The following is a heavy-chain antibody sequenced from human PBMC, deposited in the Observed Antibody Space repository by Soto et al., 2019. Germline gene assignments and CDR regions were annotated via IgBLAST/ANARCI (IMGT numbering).Heavy chain of an antibody. Sequence: SETLSLTCTVSGGSISSSSYYWGWIRQPPGKGLEWIGSIYYSGSTYYNPSLKSRVTISVDTSKNQFSLKLSSVTAADTAVYYCASPMAQGDYWGQGTLVTVSS. V-gene: IGHV4-39*01. CDR2: IYYSGST. CDR3: ASPMAQGDY. J-gene: IGHJ4*02. D-gene: IGHD2-8*01. CDR1: GGSISSSSYY.